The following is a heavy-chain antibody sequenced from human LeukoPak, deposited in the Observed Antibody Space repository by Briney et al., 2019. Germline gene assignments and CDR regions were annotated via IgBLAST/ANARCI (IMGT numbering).Heavy chain of an antibody. Sequence: SCKASGYTFTGYYMHWVRQAPGKGLEWVAFIRYDGSNKYYADSVKGRFTISRDNSKNTLYLQMNSLRAEDTAVYYCAKDSLLLWFGELSLVSNWFDPWGQGTLVTVSS. CDR3: AKDSLLLWFGELSLVSNWFDP. CDR1: GYTFTGYY. V-gene: IGHV3-30*02. D-gene: IGHD3-10*01. J-gene: IGHJ5*02. CDR2: IRYDGSNK.